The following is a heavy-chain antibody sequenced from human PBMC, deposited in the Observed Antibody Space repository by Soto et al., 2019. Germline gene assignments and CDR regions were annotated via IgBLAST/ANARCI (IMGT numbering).Heavy chain of an antibody. J-gene: IGHJ4*02. CDR2: TGSGTGPG. CDR3: ARRDSGGFYRFFDT. V-gene: IGHV1-69*06. CDR1: GGSLSTNP. Sequence: SVKVSCKASGGSLSTNPISWVRQAPGQGLEWMGGTGSGTGPGNHAQKFQGKLTVTADKSTSTVYMELTNLSSEDTAVYYCARRDSGGFYRFFDTWGQGTLVTGSS. D-gene: IGHD2-15*01.